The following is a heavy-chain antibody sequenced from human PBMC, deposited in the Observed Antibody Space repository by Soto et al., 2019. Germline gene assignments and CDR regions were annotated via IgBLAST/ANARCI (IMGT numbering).Heavy chain of an antibody. CDR2: ISYDGSNK. J-gene: IGHJ4*02. D-gene: IGHD1-26*01. CDR1: GFTFSSYG. V-gene: IGHV3-30*18. CDR3: ANPIGVGATFDY. Sequence: QVQLVESGGGVVQPGRSLRLSCAASGFTFSSYGMHWVRQAPGKGLEWVAVISYDGSNKYYADSVKGRFTISRDNSKNTLYLQMNSMRAEDTAVYYCANPIGVGATFDYWGQGTLVTVSS.